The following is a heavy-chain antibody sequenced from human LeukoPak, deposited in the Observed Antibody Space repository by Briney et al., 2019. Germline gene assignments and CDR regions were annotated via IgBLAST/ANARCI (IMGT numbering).Heavy chain of an antibody. CDR3: ARGGGRYHVDY. J-gene: IGHJ4*02. V-gene: IGHV1-69*01. Sequence: ASVKVSCKASGGTFSSYAISWVRQAPGQGLEWMGGIIPIFGTANYAQKFQGRVTITADESTSTAYMELSSLRSEDTAMYYCARGGGRYHVDYWGQGTLVTVSS. CDR2: IIPIFGTA. D-gene: IGHD1-26*01. CDR1: GGTFSSYA.